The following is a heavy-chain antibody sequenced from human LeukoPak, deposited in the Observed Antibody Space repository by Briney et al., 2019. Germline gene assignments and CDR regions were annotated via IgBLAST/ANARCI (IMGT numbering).Heavy chain of an antibody. CDR1: GDTFTSHY. Sequence: ASVKVSCKASGDTFTSHYMHWVRQAPGQRLEWMGWINAGNGNTKYSQEFQGRVTITRDTSASTAYMELSSLRSEDMAVYYCARDGRDSSGYYYWGQGTLVTVSS. CDR2: INAGNGNT. D-gene: IGHD3-22*01. CDR3: ARDGRDSSGYYY. V-gene: IGHV1-3*03. J-gene: IGHJ4*02.